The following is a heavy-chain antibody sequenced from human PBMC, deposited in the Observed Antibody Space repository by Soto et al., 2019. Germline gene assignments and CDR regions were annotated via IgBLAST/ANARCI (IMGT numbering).Heavy chain of an antibody. J-gene: IGHJ4*02. CDR2: IWYDGSNE. V-gene: IGHV3-33*01. CDR3: VRGRGSGSTIDY. CDR1: GFTFSSYG. Sequence: GGSLRLSCAASGFTFSSYGMHWVRQAPGKGLEWVAVIWYDGSNEYYADSVKGRFTISRDNSKNTLYLEMNSLRAEDTAVYYCVRGRGSGSTIDYSGQGTLVTVAA. D-gene: IGHD3-10*01.